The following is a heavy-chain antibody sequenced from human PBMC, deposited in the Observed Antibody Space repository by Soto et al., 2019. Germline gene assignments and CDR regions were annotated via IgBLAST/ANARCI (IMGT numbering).Heavy chain of an antibody. D-gene: IGHD6-13*01. CDR3: ASSYGTSWYGDY. CDR1: GGTFNNYA. J-gene: IGHJ4*02. CDR2: IIPISGTT. V-gene: IGHV1-69*01. Sequence: QVQLVQSGAEVKKPGSSVKVSCKASGGTFNNYAVTWVRQAPGQGLEWMGGIIPISGTTNYAQKFQGRVTITADVSTSTAYMELSSLRSEDTALYYCASSYGTSWYGDYWGQGTLVNVSS.